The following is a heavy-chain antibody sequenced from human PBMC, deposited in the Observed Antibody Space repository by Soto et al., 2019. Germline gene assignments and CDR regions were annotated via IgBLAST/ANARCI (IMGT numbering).Heavy chain of an antibody. Sequence: QVQLVQSGAEVKKPGASVKVSCKASGYTFTSYAMHWVRQAPGQRLEWMGWINAGNGNTKYSQKFQGRVTITRDTSASTAYMALSSLRSEDTAVYYCAREMGWSGGGSGKLYFDIWGQGTMGTVAS. CDR3: AREMGWSGGGSGKLYFDI. CDR1: GYTFTSYA. J-gene: IGHJ3*02. D-gene: IGHD2-15*01. CDR2: INAGNGNT. V-gene: IGHV1-3*01.